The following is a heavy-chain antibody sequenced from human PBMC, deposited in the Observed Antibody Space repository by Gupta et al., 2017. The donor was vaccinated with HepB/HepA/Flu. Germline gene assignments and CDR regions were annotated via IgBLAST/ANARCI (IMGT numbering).Heavy chain of an antibody. Sequence: EQLVESGGGVVQPGMSLRVSCAASRFTFRSYSIHWVRQAPGQGLEWVALVSCDGNNKYYADSVKGRFTRARDNPQNTLYLQMDSLTSDDTAVDSCARGHSPSRRITLEGYGMDVWGQGTTVIVSS. CDR1: RFTFRSYS. J-gene: IGHJ6*02. CDR3: ARGHSPSRRITLEGYGMDV. V-gene: IGHV3-30*04. CDR2: VSCDGNNK. D-gene: IGHD3-16*01.